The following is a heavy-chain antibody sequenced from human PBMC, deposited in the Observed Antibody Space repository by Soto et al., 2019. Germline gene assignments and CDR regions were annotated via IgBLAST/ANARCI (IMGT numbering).Heavy chain of an antibody. CDR2: IYYSGST. CDR3: ARSLAARTFDY. D-gene: IGHD6-6*01. J-gene: IGHJ4*02. CDR1: GGSISTYY. Sequence: SETLSLTCTVSGGSISTYYWSWIQQPPGKGLEWIGYIYYSGSTNYNPSLKSRVTISVDTSKKQFSLNLNSVTAADTAVYFCARSLAARTFDYWGQGTLVTVSS. V-gene: IGHV4-59*01.